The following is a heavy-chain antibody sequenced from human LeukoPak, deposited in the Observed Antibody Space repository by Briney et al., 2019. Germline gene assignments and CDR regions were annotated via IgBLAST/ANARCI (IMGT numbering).Heavy chain of an antibody. CDR1: GFTFSAYW. V-gene: IGHV3-74*01. Sequence: GGSLRLSCAASGFTFSAYWMHWVRQAPGKGLVWLSRINTGGNDITYADSVKGRFTISRDNAKNTLYLQMNSLTVEGTAVYFCARSLVVGGTRPNDYWGQGTLVTVSS. J-gene: IGHJ4*02. CDR2: INTGGNDI. CDR3: ARSLVVGGTRPNDY. D-gene: IGHD2-15*01.